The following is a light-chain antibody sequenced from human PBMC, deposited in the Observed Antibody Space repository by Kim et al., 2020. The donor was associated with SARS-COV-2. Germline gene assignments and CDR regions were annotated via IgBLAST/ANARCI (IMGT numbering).Light chain of an antibody. J-gene: IGLJ2*01. V-gene: IGLV3-19*01. CDR1: SLRSYY. Sequence: ALGQTVRITCQGDSLRSYYASWYQQKPGQAPVLVIYGKNNRPSGIPDRFSGSSSGNTAPLTITGAQAEDEADYYCNSRDSSGNHVVFGGGTQLTVL. CDR2: GKN. CDR3: NSRDSSGNHVV.